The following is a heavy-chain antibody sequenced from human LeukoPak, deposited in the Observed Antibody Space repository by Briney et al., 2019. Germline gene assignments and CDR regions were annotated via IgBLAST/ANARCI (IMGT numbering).Heavy chain of an antibody. J-gene: IGHJ4*02. CDR1: GYTFPSNY. D-gene: IGHD6-13*01. V-gene: IGHV1-46*01. Sequence: ASVKVSCKASGYTFPSNYIHWVRQAPGQGLEWMGTINPSGGSTTFAQKFQGRVTMTRDTSTSTLYMELSSLESDDTAVYFCARAVAAGRRFDYWGQGTLAIVSS. CDR3: ARAVAAGRRFDY. CDR2: INPSGGST.